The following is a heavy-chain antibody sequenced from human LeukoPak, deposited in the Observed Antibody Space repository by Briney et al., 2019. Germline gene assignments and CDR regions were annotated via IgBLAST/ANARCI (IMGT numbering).Heavy chain of an antibody. D-gene: IGHD3-10*01. J-gene: IGHJ4*02. V-gene: IGHV3-74*01. Sequence: PGGSLRLFYAASGFTLSMYCTHSVRQAPGKGLVWVSRINSDGSSTSYADSVKGRFTISRDNAKNTVYLQMNSLRAEDTAVYYCATGRIFDYWGQGALVIVSS. CDR3: ATGRIFDY. CDR1: GFTLSMYC. CDR2: INSDGSST.